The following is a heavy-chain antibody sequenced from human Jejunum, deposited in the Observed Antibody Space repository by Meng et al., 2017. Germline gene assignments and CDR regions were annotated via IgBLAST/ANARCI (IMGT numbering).Heavy chain of an antibody. CDR2: TYYRSKWYS. J-gene: IGHJ4*02. CDR1: GDSVSSISAA. V-gene: IGHV6-1*01. Sequence: QLRQSGQGLAKAQKTRSLTFAISGDSVSSISAAWNWSRQSPSRGLEWLRRTYYRSKWYSDYAVSVKSRIIVNPDTSKNQFSLQLNSVTPEDTAVYYCARGISAFAYWGQGTLVTVSS. CDR3: ARGISAFAY. D-gene: IGHD6-19*01.